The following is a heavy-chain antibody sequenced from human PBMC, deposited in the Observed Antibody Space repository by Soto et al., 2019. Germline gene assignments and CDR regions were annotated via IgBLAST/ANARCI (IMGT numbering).Heavy chain of an antibody. D-gene: IGHD4-17*01. V-gene: IGHV1-69*12. Sequence: QVQLVQSGAEVKKPGSSVKVSCKASGGTFSSYAISWVRQAPGQGLEWMGGIIPIFGTANYAQKFQGRVTIXAXEAXSTAYMELSSLRSEDTAVYYCARELATVVTGWFDPWGQGTLVTVSS. CDR3: ARELATVVTGWFDP. CDR2: IIPIFGTA. CDR1: GGTFSSYA. J-gene: IGHJ5*02.